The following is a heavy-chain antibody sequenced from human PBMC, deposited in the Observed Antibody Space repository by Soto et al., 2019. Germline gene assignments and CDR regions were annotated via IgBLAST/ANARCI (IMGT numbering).Heavy chain of an antibody. CDR3: GRGIVVVPAAVYYFDY. J-gene: IGHJ4*02. Sequence: PSETLSLTCAVYGGSFSGYYWSWIRQPPGKGLEWIGEINHSGSTNYNPSLKSRVTISVDTSKNQFSLKLSSVTAADTAVYYCGRGIVVVPAAVYYFDYWGQGTLVTVSS. CDR2: INHSGST. CDR1: GGSFSGYY. D-gene: IGHD2-2*01. V-gene: IGHV4-34*01.